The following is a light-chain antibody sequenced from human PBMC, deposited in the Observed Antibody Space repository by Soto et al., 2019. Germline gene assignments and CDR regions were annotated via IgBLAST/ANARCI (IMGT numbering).Light chain of an antibody. CDR1: QSISSW. CDR2: KAS. Sequence: DIQMTQSPSTLSASVGDRVTITCRASQSISSWLAWYQQKPGKAPKLLIYKASSLESGVPSRFSGSGTGKEFTLTISRLQPDGFATYFCQQYNSYPWRFGQGTKVAIK. J-gene: IGKJ1*01. CDR3: QQYNSYPWR. V-gene: IGKV1-5*03.